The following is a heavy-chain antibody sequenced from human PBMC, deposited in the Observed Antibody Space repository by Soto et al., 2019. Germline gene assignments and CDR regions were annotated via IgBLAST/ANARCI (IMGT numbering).Heavy chain of an antibody. CDR3: TRDASRDSSARGWFDP. D-gene: IGHD6-13*01. CDR1: GFTFRGFT. V-gene: IGHV3-21*01. J-gene: IGHJ5*02. CDR2: ISSNSAYI. Sequence: PGGSLSLSCAASGFTFRGFTMNWVRQAPWKGLEWVSTISSNSAYIYYTDALRGRFTISRDNAKNSLHLQMNSLRAEDTAVYYCTRDASRDSSARGWFDPWGPGTLVTVSS.